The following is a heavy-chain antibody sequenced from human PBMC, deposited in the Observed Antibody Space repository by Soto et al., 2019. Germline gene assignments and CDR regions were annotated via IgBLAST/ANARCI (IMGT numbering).Heavy chain of an antibody. D-gene: IGHD1-1*01. CDR1: GYAFTTYG. Sequence: QVHLVQSGAEVKKPGASVKVSCKGSGYAFTTYGITWVRQAPGQGLEWMGWISAHNGKTNYAQRLQGRVTVTRDTSTSTAYIELRSLRTDDTAVDYCARGRYGDYWGQGALVTVSS. CDR3: ARGRYGDY. J-gene: IGHJ4*02. V-gene: IGHV1-18*01. CDR2: ISAHNGKT.